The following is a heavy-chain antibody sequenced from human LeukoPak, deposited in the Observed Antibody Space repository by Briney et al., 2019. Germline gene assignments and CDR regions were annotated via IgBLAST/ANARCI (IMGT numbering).Heavy chain of an antibody. D-gene: IGHD2-2*01. CDR1: GFTFSSYW. Sequence: HSGGSLRLSCAASGFTFSSYWMSWVRQAPGKGLEWVANIKQEGGEKYYVDSVKGRFTISRDNAKNSLYLQMNSLRAEDTAVYYCARVSASTSSFMSGYYYYYMDVWGKGTTVTVSS. CDR3: ARVSASTSSFMSGYYYYYMDV. V-gene: IGHV3-7*01. J-gene: IGHJ6*03. CDR2: IKQEGGEK.